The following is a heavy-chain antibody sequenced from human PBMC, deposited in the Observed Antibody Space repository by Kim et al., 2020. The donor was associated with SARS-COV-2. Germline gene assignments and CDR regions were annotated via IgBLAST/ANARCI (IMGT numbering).Heavy chain of an antibody. CDR1: GFTFSSYA. D-gene: IGHD2-2*01. V-gene: IGHV3-30*04. J-gene: IGHJ4*02. Sequence: GGSLRLSCAASGFTFSSYAMHWVRQAPGKGLEWVAVISYDGSNKYYADSVKGRFTISRDNSKNTLYLQMNSLRAEDTAVYYCARDPHDGCSSTSCYRTYLFDYWGQGTLVTVSS. CDR3: ARDPHDGCSSTSCYRTYLFDY. CDR2: ISYDGSNK.